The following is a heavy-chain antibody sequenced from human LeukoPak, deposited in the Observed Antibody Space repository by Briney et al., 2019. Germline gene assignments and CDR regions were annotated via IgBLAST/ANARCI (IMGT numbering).Heavy chain of an antibody. Sequence: GESLDISCKGSGYTFTNYWIGWVRQMPGKGLERMGIIYPGDSDTRYSPSFQGQVTISVDKSINTAYLQWSTLEVSDTAMYYCARTNCGGDCGFDYWGQGTLVTVSS. V-gene: IGHV5-51*01. CDR2: IYPGDSDT. J-gene: IGHJ4*02. D-gene: IGHD2-21*02. CDR3: ARTNCGGDCGFDY. CDR1: GYTFTNYW.